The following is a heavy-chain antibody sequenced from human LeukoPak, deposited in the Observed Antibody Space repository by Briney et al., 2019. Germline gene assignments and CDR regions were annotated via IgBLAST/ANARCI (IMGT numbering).Heavy chain of an antibody. CDR1: GYTFTSYD. Sequence: ASVKVSCKASGYTFTSYDINWVRQATGQGLEWMGWMNPNSGNTNYAQKLQGRVTMTTDTSTSTAYMELRSLRSDDTALYYCARFGLGKHIEVAGIPFDIWGQGTMVIVSS. D-gene: IGHD6-19*01. CDR3: ARFGLGKHIEVAGIPFDI. V-gene: IGHV1-18*01. J-gene: IGHJ3*02. CDR2: MNPNSGNT.